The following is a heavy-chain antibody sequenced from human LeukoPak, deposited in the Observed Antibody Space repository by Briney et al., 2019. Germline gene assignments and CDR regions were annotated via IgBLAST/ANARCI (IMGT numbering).Heavy chain of an antibody. CDR1: GFTFSSYE. D-gene: IGHD3-3*01. CDR3: ARDLEHRSGYTLDY. Sequence: GGSLRLSCSASGFTFSSYEMNWVRQAPGKGLEWVSYISSSGNTIHYADSVKGRFTISRDNAKNSLFLQMNSLRAEDTAVYYCARDLEHRSGYTLDYWGQGTLVTVYS. V-gene: IGHV3-48*03. CDR2: ISSSGNTI. J-gene: IGHJ4*02.